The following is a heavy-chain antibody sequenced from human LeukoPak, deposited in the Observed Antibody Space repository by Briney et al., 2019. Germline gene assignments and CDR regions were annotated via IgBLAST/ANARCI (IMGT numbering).Heavy chain of an antibody. V-gene: IGHV4-34*01. CDR3: ARGPIVVVPAAIRRYFQH. J-gene: IGHJ1*01. CDR1: GGSFSGYY. D-gene: IGHD2-2*02. Sequence: SETLSLTCAVYGGSFSGYYWSWIRQPPGKGLEWIGEINHSGSTNYNPSLKSRVTISVDTSKNQFSLKLSSVTAADTAMYYCARGPIVVVPAAIRRYFQHWGQGTLVTVSS. CDR2: INHSGST.